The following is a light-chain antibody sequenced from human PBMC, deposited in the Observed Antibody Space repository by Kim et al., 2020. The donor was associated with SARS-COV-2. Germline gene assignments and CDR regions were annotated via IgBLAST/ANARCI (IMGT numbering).Light chain of an antibody. CDR1: QSISSW. CDR2: DAS. J-gene: IGKJ4*01. Sequence: SASVDDRVTITWRGSQSISSWVAWYQQKPGKAPKLLIYDASSLESGVPSRFSGSGSGTEFTLAISSLQPDDYATYYYQQYNSGLTFGGETKVDIK. V-gene: IGKV1-5*01. CDR3: QQYNSGLT.